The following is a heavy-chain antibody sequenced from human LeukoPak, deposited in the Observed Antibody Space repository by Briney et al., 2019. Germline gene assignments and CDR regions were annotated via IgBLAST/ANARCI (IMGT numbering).Heavy chain of an antibody. CDR3: IRDLFDDYSLDY. Sequence: PGGSLRLSCAVSGFTFSRYWMNWVRQAPGKGLEWVSSINSDSSIMYYAESVKGRFTISRDNARNSLYLQMNSLRAEDTAVYYCIRDLFDDYSLDYWGQGALVTVSS. J-gene: IGHJ4*02. D-gene: IGHD3-16*01. V-gene: IGHV3-21*01. CDR2: INSDSSIM. CDR1: GFTFSRYW.